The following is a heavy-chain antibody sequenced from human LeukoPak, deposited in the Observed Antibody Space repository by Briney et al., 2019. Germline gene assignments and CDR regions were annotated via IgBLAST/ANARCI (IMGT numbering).Heavy chain of an antibody. CDR3: ARDSEMRWLQSYYGMDV. V-gene: IGHV1-18*01. D-gene: IGHD5-24*01. CDR1: GYTFRDFG. Sequence: ASVKVSCKASGYTFRDFGISWVRQAPGQGLEWMGWITTYNGNTNYIQKLQGRVTMTRDASTTTVYMELSSLRSEDTAVYYCARDSEMRWLQSYYGMDVWGQGTTVTVSS. CDR2: ITTYNGNT. J-gene: IGHJ6*02.